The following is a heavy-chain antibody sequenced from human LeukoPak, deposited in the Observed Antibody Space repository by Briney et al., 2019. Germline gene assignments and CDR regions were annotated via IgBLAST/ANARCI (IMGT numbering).Heavy chain of an antibody. J-gene: IGHJ6*02. D-gene: IGHD2-2*01. CDR3: ARNAGTKDYYYGMDV. Sequence: SETLSLTCTVSGASINKYYWNWVRQPPGKGLEWIGYFFYSGSTRYNPSLKSRVTISGDMSNNPFSLRLTSLTAADTAVYYCARNAGTKDYYYGMDVWGQGTTVIVSS. CDR2: FFYSGST. V-gene: IGHV4-59*08. CDR1: GASINKYY.